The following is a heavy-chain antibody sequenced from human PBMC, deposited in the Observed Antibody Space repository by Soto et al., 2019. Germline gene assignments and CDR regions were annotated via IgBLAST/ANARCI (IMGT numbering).Heavy chain of an antibody. CDR2: ISAYNGNT. CDR1: GYTFTSYG. Sequence: ASVKVSCKASGYTFTSYGISWVRQAPGQGLEWMGWISAYNGNTNYAQKLQGRVTMTTDTSTSTAYMKLRSLRSDDTAVYYCASGLLGYCSSTSCQRRLDYWGQGTLVTVSS. J-gene: IGHJ4*02. V-gene: IGHV1-18*01. D-gene: IGHD2-2*01. CDR3: ASGLLGYCSSTSCQRRLDY.